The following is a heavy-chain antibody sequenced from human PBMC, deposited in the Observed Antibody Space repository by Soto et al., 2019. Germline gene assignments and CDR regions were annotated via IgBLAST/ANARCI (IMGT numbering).Heavy chain of an antibody. D-gene: IGHD4-17*01. J-gene: IGHJ6*02. Sequence: PGGSLRLSCAASGFTFDDYAMHWVRQVPGKGLEWVSGITWNSGSIVYADSVKGRFTISRDNAKNSLYLQMNSLRDEDTAVYYCARDPPTTSVYYYYGMDVWGQGTTVTVSS. CDR3: ARDPPTTSVYYYYGMDV. V-gene: IGHV3-9*01. CDR1: GFTFDDYA. CDR2: ITWNSGSI.